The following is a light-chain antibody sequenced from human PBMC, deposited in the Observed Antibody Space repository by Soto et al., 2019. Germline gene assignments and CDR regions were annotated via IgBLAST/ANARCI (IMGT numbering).Light chain of an antibody. J-gene: IGKJ1*01. CDR1: QSVRSK. V-gene: IGKV3-15*01. CDR3: QHYNNWPA. CDR2: DAS. Sequence: EIVMTQSPATLSVSPGERATLSCRASQSVRSKLAWYQQKPGQAPRLLIYDASPRAPGVPARVSGRGSGTEFPLTSNSLQSEDFAVYSCQHYNNWPAFGQGTKVEIK.